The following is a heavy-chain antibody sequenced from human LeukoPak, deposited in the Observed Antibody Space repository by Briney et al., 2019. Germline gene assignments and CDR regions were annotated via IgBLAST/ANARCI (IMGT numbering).Heavy chain of an antibody. V-gene: IGHV4-59*12. J-gene: IGHJ4*02. Sequence: PSETLSLTCTVSAGSISNYYWSWVRQPPGKGLEWVASIYNSGSTNYNPSLKGRVTISVDTSKNQFSLWLSSVTAADTAVYFCAWGRYEAFDYWGQGTPVTVSS. CDR3: AWGRYEAFDY. CDR2: IYNSGST. D-gene: IGHD3-16*01. CDR1: AGSISNYY.